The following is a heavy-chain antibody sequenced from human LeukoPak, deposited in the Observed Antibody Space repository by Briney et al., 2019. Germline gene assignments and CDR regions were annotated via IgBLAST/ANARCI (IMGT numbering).Heavy chain of an antibody. D-gene: IGHD6-19*01. CDR2: INPSGGST. J-gene: IGHJ4*02. CDR1: GYTFTSYY. CDR3: ARDRSGWPFDY. V-gene: IGHV1-46*01. Sequence: ASVKVSCKASGYTFTSYYMHWVRRAPGQGLEWMGIINPSGGSTSYAQKFQGRVTMTRDMSTSTVYMELSSLRSEDTAVYYCARDRSGWPFDYWGQGTLVTVSS.